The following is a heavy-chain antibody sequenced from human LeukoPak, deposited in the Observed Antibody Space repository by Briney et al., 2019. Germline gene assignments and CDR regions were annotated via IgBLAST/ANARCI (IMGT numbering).Heavy chain of an antibody. Sequence: PGGSLRLSCAASGFTFSSYSMNWVRQAPGKGLDWVSSISSGSSYIYYADSVKGRFTISRDNAKNSLYLQMNSLRAEDTAVYYCARVLGTYVDYWGQGTLVTVSS. J-gene: IGHJ4*02. CDR2: ISSGSSYI. CDR1: GFTFSSYS. D-gene: IGHD1-26*01. V-gene: IGHV3-21*01. CDR3: ARVLGTYVDY.